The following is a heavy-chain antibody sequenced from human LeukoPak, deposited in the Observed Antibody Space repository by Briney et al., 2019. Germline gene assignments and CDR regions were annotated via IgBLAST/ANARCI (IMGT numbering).Heavy chain of an antibody. Sequence: GASVKVSCKASGYTFTSYGISWVRQAPGQGLEWMGWISAYNGNTNYAQKLQGRVTMTTDTSTSTAYMELRSLRSDDTAVYYCETYYYDSSGYYSFDYWGQGTLVTVSS. CDR2: ISAYNGNT. CDR3: ETYYYDSSGYYSFDY. CDR1: GYTFTSYG. V-gene: IGHV1-18*01. J-gene: IGHJ4*02. D-gene: IGHD3-22*01.